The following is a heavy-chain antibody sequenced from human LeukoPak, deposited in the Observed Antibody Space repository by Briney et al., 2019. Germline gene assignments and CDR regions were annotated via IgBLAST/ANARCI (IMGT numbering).Heavy chain of an antibody. CDR2: IIPIFGTA. J-gene: IGHJ4*02. CDR1: GGTFSSYA. CDR3: ARDQGSYEQPLHDY. V-gene: IGHV1-69*13. Sequence: ASVKVSCKASGGTFSSYAISWVRQAPGQGLEWMGGIIPIFGTANYAQKFQGRVTITADESTSTAYMELSSLRSEDTAVYYCARDQGSYEQPLHDYWGQGTLVTVSS. D-gene: IGHD3-10*01.